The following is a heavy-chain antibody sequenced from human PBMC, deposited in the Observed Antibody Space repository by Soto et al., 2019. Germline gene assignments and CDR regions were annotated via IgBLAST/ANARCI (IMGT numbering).Heavy chain of an antibody. CDR3: ARKGVTSSWYGGGHDN. J-gene: IGHJ4*02. D-gene: IGHD6-13*01. V-gene: IGHV1-18*03. CDR2: IRPYNGDT. Sequence: WASVKVSCKTSGYPFTSYGISWVRQAPGQGLEWMGWIRPYNGDTNSAQNFQGRVTMTTDTSTSTAYMELRSLRSDDMAVYYCARKGVTSSWYGGGHDNWGQGTLVTVSS. CDR1: GYPFTSYG.